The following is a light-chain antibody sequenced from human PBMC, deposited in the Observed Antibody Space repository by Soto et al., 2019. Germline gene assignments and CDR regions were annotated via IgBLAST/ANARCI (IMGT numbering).Light chain of an antibody. CDR1: QSINTY. J-gene: IGKJ1*01. CDR2: KAS. CDR3: QQYYSYRT. Sequence: DIQMTQSPSSLSASVGDRVTITCRASQSINTYLNWYQQKPGKAPKLLIFKASTLQSGVPSRFSGSGSGTDFTLTISCLQSEDFATYYCQQYYSYRTFGQGTKVDIK. V-gene: IGKV1-39*01.